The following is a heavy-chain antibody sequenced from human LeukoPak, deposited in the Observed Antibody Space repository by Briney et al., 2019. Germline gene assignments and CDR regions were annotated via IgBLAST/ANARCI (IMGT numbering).Heavy chain of an antibody. CDR2: IYYSGST. CDR1: GGSISSSSYY. J-gene: IGHJ4*02. Sequence: PSETLSLTCTVSGGSISSSSYYWGWIRQSPGKGLEWIGSIYYSGSTYYNPSLKSRVTISVDTSKNQFSLKLSSVTAADTAVYYCARVDSSSWIFDYWGQGTLVTVSS. V-gene: IGHV4-39*07. D-gene: IGHD6-13*01. CDR3: ARVDSSSWIFDY.